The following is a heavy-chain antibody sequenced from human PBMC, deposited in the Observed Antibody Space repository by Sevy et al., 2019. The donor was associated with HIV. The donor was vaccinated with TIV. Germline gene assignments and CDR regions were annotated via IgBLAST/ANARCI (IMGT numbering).Heavy chain of an antibody. J-gene: IGHJ6*03. Sequence: GGALRLSCAASGFTFSSYAMSWVRQAPGKGLEWVSAISGSGGSTYYADSVKGRFTISRDNSKNTQYLQMNSLRDEDTAVYYSAKDGYKPSVGDEKYYYYYMDVWGQGTTVSV. D-gene: IGHD1-20*01. CDR1: GFTFSSYA. V-gene: IGHV3-23*01. CDR2: ISGSGGST. CDR3: AKDGYKPSVGDEKYYYYYMDV.